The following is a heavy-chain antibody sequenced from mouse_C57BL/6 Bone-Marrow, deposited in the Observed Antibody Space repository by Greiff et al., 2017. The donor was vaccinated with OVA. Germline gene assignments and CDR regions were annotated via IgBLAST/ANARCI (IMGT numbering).Heavy chain of an antibody. CDR3: ARVDLLRFDY. J-gene: IGHJ2*01. CDR2: INPNTGGT. V-gene: IGHV1-26*01. D-gene: IGHD1-1*01. CDR1: GYTFTDYY. Sequence: EVKLQQSGPELVKPGASVKISCKASGYTFTDYYMNWVKQSHGKSLEWIGDINPNTGGTSYNQKFKGKATLTVDKSSSTAYMELRSLTSEDSAVYYCARVDLLRFDYWGQGTTLTVSS.